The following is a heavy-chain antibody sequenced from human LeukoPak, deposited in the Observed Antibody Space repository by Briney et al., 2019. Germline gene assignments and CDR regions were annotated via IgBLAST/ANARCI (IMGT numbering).Heavy chain of an antibody. J-gene: IGHJ6*02. V-gene: IGHV3-7*01. CDR1: GFTFSSYW. CDR3: ARQDSPRYSSRWYLPYYYYGMDV. D-gene: IGHD6-13*01. Sequence: PGGSLRLSCAASGFTFSSYWMSWVRQAPGKGLEWVANIKQDGSEKYYVDSVKGRFTISRDNAKNSLYLQMNSLRAEDTAVYYCARQDSPRYSSRWYLPYYYYGMDVWGQGTTVTVSS. CDR2: IKQDGSEK.